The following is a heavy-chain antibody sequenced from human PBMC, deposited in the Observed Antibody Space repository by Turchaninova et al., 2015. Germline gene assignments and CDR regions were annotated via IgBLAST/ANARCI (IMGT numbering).Heavy chain of an antibody. J-gene: IGHJ4*02. CDR1: GCTFNGAW. CDR3: TRNPYTSGWIPTDY. V-gene: IGHV3-15*07. D-gene: IGHD6-19*01. CDR2: IKSKTDGGTT. Sequence: GGGLAKPGGSLRLSCVASGCTFNGAWMNWVREDPGKGLEWVGRIKSKTDGGTTDYAAPVKDRFIISRDDSINTLYLQMNSLKTEDTAVYYCTRNPYTSGWIPTDYWGQGTLVTVSS.